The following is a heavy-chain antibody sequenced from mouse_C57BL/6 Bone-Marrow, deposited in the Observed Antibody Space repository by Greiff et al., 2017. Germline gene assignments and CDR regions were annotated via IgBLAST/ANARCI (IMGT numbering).Heavy chain of an antibody. CDR2: IYPRSGNT. Sequence: VHLQQSGAELARPGASVKLSCKASGYTFTSYGISWVKQRTGQGLEWIGEIYPRSGNTYYNEKFKGKATLTADKSSSTAYMELRSLTSEDSAVYFCAGDLRRGDFDYWGQGTTLTVSS. CDR1: GYTFTSYG. D-gene: IGHD2-12*01. V-gene: IGHV1-81*01. CDR3: AGDLRRGDFDY. J-gene: IGHJ2*01.